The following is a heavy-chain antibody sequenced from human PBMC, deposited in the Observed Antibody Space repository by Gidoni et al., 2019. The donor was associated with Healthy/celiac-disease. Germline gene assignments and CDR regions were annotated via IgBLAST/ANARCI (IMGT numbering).Heavy chain of an antibody. V-gene: IGHV4-30-4*01. CDR2: IYYSGST. CDR3: AREGDYDSSGYYCDY. Sequence: QVQLQESGPGLVKPSQTLSLTCPVSGGSISRGDYYWSWIRQPPGKGLEWMGYIYYSGSTYYNPSLKSRVTIAVDTSKNQCSLKLSAVTAADTAVYYCAREGDYDSSGYYCDYWGQGTLVTVSS. CDR1: GGSISRGDYY. J-gene: IGHJ4*02. D-gene: IGHD3-22*01.